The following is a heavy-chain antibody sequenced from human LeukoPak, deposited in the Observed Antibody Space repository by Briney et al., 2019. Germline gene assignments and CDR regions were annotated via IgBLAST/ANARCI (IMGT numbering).Heavy chain of an antibody. CDR2: MNPNSGNT. J-gene: IGHJ4*02. CDR3: ARYNAPYYYDSSGYYLGY. CDR1: GYTFTSYD. D-gene: IGHD3-22*01. Sequence: GASVKVFCKASGYTFTSYDINWVRQATGQGLEWMGWMNPNSGNTGYARKFQGRVTTTRKTSISTAYMELSSLRSEDTAVYYCARYNAPYYYDSSGYYLGYWGQGTLVTVSS. V-gene: IGHV1-8*01.